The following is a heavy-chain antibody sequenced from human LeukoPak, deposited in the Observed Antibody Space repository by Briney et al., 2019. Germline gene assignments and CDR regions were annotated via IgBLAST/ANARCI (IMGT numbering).Heavy chain of an antibody. CDR1: GDSFISYW. J-gene: IGHJ4*02. D-gene: IGHD1-1*01. V-gene: IGHV5-51*01. CDR2: IYPADSDT. Sequence: GESLKISCKASGDSFISYWIAWVRQMPGKGLEWMGIIYPADSDTRYSPSFQGQVTISADKSISTAFLQWSSLKASDTAMYYCAKPGTTATTIWGQGTLVTVSS. CDR3: AKPGTTATTI.